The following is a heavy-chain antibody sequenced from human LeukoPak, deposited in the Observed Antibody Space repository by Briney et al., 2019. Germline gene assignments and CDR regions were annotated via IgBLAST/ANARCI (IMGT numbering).Heavy chain of an antibody. CDR1: GGTFSSYA. CDR3: ARAPGAYCSSTSCYAPDAFDI. Sequence: SVKVSCKASGGTFSSYAISWVRQAPGQGLEWMGGIIPIFGTANYAQKFQGRVTITTDESTSTAYMELSSLRSEDTAVYYCARAPGAYCSSTSCYAPDAFDIWGQGTMVTVSS. J-gene: IGHJ3*02. D-gene: IGHD2-2*01. CDR2: IIPIFGTA. V-gene: IGHV1-69*05.